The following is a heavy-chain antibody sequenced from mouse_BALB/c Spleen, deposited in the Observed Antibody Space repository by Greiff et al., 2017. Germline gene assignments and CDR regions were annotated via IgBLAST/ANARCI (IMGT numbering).Heavy chain of an antibody. V-gene: IGHV14-1*02. CDR1: GFNIKDYY. J-gene: IGHJ3*01. CDR3: AREANYYGSTFAY. Sequence: EVQGVESGAELVRPGALVKLSCKASGFNIKDYYMHWVKQRPEQGLEWIGWIDPENGNTIYDPKFQGKASITADTSSNTAYLQLSSLTSEDTAVYYGAREANYYGSTFAYWGQGTLVTVSA. D-gene: IGHD1-1*01. CDR2: IDPENGNT.